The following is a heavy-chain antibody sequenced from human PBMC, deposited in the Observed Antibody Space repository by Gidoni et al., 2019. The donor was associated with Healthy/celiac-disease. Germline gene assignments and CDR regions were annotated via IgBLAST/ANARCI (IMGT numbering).Heavy chain of an antibody. V-gene: IGHV3-33*01. D-gene: IGHD3-3*01. CDR1: GFTFSSYG. CDR3: ARDQKGGYDFWSGYYPYGMDV. J-gene: IGHJ6*02. Sequence: QVQLVESGGGVVQPGRSLSLSCAPSGFTFSSYGMHWVRQAPGKGLEWVAVIWYDGSNKYYADSVKGRFTISRDNSKNTLYLQMNSLRAEDTAVYYCARDQKGGYDFWSGYYPYGMDVWGQGTTVTVSS. CDR2: IWYDGSNK.